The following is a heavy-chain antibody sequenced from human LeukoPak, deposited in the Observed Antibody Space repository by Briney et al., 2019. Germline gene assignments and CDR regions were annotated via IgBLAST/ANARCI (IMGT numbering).Heavy chain of an antibody. D-gene: IGHD2-2*01. CDR1: GFTVSSNE. J-gene: IGHJ6*03. CDR2: ISGSGGST. Sequence: GGSLRLSCAASGFTVSSNEMSWVRQAPGKGLEWVSAISGSGGSTYYADSVKGRFTISRDNSKNTLYLQMNSLRAEDTAVYYCAKAVVPAASSDYYYYMDVWGKGTTVTVSS. CDR3: AKAVVPAASSDYYYYMDV. V-gene: IGHV3-23*01.